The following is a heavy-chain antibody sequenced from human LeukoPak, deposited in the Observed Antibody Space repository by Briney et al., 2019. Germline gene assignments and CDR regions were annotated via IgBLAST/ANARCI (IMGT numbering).Heavy chain of an antibody. CDR2: IWYDGSNE. J-gene: IGHJ4*02. Sequence: GGSLRLSCAASGFTFRSYSMNWVRQAPGKGLEWVVVIWYDGSNEFYADSVRGRFTISRDSSMNTLYLQMNSLRAEDTAVYYCARDGGRGYSGYHLDYWGQGTLVTVSS. V-gene: IGHV3-33*08. D-gene: IGHD5-12*01. CDR1: GFTFRSYS. CDR3: ARDGGRGYSGYHLDY.